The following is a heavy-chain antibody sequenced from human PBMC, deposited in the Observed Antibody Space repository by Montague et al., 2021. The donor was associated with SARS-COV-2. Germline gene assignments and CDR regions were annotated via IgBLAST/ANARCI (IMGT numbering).Heavy chain of an antibody. J-gene: IGHJ4*02. CDR3: ARIPVGSKYYFDF. Sequence: CAISGDSVAVKEATWSWKKQSPSLGLAWQVMTYYRSKWNNDYAESVKSRITIDPDTSKHQFSLHLNSVTPEDTAVYYCARIPVGSKYYFDFWGQGTLVTVSS. V-gene: IGHV6-1*01. CDR1: GDSVAVKEAT. D-gene: IGHD2-2*01. CDR2: TYYRSKWNN.